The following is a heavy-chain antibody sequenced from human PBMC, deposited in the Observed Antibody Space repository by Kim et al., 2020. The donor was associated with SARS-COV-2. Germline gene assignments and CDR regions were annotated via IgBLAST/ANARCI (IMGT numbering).Heavy chain of an antibody. CDR1: GGSISSGSYY. D-gene: IGHD2-15*01. Sequence: SETLSLTCTVSGGSISSGSYYWSWIRQPAGKGLEWIGRIYTSGSTNYNPSLKSRFTISVDTSKNQFSLKLSSVTAADTAVYYCARGGGYCSGGSLLSPWRDYYYGMDVWGQGTTVTVSS. J-gene: IGHJ6*02. V-gene: IGHV4-61*02. CDR2: IYTSGST. CDR3: ARGGGYCSGGSLLSPWRDYYYGMDV.